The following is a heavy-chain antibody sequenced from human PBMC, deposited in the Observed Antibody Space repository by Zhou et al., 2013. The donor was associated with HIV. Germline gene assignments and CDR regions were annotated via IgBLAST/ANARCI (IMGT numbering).Heavy chain of an antibody. Sequence: QVQLVQSGAEVKKPGASVKVSCKASGYTFTSYYMHWVRQAPGQGLEWMGIINPSGGSTSYAQKFQGRVTMTRDTSTSTVYMELSSLRSEDTAVYYCARATIDILTGYYFDYWGQGTLVTVSS. V-gene: IGHV1-46*01. CDR1: GYTFTSYY. D-gene: IGHD3-9*01. J-gene: IGHJ4*02. CDR2: INPSGGST. CDR3: ARATIDILTGYYFDY.